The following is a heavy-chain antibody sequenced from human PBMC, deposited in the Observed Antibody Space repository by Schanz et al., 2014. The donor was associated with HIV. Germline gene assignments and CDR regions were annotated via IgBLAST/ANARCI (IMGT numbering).Heavy chain of an antibody. Sequence: VQLVQSGAEVKEPGASVKVSCKASGYTFIDYYVHWVRQAPGQGPEWMGWMNPKSGNTGYAQKFQGRVTMTRNTSISTAYMELSSLRSEDTAVYYCARAPPREQWLIGYYGMDVWGQGTTVTVSS. V-gene: IGHV1-8*01. CDR1: GYTFIDYY. CDR2: MNPKSGNT. CDR3: ARAPPREQWLIGYYGMDV. J-gene: IGHJ6*02. D-gene: IGHD6-19*01.